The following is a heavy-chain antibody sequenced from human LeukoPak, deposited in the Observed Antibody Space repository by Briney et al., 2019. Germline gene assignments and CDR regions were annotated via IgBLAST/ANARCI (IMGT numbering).Heavy chain of an antibody. Sequence: SVKVPCKASGGTFSSYAISWVRQAPGQGLEWMGGIIPIFGTANYAQKFQGRVTITADESTSTAYMELSSLRSEDTAVYYCAREIYCSGGSCPFVYYYYGMDVWGQGTTVTVSS. CDR2: IIPIFGTA. V-gene: IGHV1-69*13. D-gene: IGHD2-15*01. CDR1: GGTFSSYA. J-gene: IGHJ6*02. CDR3: AREIYCSGGSCPFVYYYYGMDV.